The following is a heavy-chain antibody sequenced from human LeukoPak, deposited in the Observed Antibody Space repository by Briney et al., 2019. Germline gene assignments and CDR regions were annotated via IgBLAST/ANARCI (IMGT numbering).Heavy chain of an antibody. V-gene: IGHV3-30-3*01. CDR2: ILYDGSNK. Sequence: PGGSLRLSCAASGFTFSIYAMHWVRQAPGKGLEWLAVILYDGSNKYYADSGKSRFTISRDNSKNTLYLQIDSLRAEDTAVYDCASHCSSTSCFDYWGQGTLVTVSS. D-gene: IGHD2-2*01. CDR1: GFTFSIYA. J-gene: IGHJ4*02. CDR3: ASHCSSTSCFDY.